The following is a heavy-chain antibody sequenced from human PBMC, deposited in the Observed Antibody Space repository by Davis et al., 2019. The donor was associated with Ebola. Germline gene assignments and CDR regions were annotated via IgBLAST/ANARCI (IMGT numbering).Heavy chain of an antibody. CDR2: INHSGST. CDR1: GFTFSSYA. Sequence: GSLRLSCAASGFTFSSYAMSWIRQPPGKGLEWIGEINHSGSTNYNPSLKSRVTISVDTSKNQFSLKLSSVTAADTAVYYCARFPGRGYYYYGMDVWGQGTTVTVSS. D-gene: IGHD1-14*01. J-gene: IGHJ6*02. V-gene: IGHV4-34*08. CDR3: ARFPGRGYYYYGMDV.